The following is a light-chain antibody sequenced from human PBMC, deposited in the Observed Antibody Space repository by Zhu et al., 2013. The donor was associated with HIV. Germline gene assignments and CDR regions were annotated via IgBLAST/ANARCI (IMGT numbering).Light chain of an antibody. V-gene: IGKV1-5*01. CDR3: QQFHRYPWT. Sequence: IQMTQSPSTLSASVGDRVTITCRASQNIGDSVAWYQQKPGKAPNVLIYSASSLISGVPSRFSGSGSATEFTLTVSNLQADDFATYYCQQFHRYPWTFGQGTKVE. CDR2: SAS. CDR1: QNIGDS. J-gene: IGKJ1*01.